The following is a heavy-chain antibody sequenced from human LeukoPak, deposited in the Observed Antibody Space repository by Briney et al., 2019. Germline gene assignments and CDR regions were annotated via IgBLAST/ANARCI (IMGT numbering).Heavy chain of an antibody. CDR2: ISGSTST. CDR3: AKGRGGSGYPFDY. Sequence: GGSLRVSCAASGFTFSSYAMSWVRQAPGKGLEWVSIISGSTSTYYADSVKGRFTISRDNSKNTLYLQMNSLRAEDTAVYYCAKGRGGSGYPFDYWGQGTLVTVSS. D-gene: IGHD3-22*01. V-gene: IGHV3-23*01. J-gene: IGHJ4*02. CDR1: GFTFSSYA.